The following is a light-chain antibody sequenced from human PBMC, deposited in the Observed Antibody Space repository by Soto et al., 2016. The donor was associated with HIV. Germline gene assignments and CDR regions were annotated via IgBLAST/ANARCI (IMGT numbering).Light chain of an antibody. J-gene: IGKJ1*01. CDR2: KTS. CDR3: QQYNSYSS. V-gene: IGKV1-5*03. CDR1: QSVSVW. Sequence: DIQMTQFPSTLSASIGDRVTITCRASQSVSVWLAWYQQKPGKAPNLLIFKTSTLEIGVPSRFSASGSGTDFTLTLSSVQPDDVGTYYCQQYNSYSSFDQGTKVEIK.